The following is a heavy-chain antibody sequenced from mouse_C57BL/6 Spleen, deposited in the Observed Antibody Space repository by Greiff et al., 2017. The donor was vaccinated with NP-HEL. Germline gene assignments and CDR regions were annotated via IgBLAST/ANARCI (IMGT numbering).Heavy chain of an antibody. V-gene: IGHV1-69*01. CDR2: IDPSDSYT. CDR1: GYTFTSYW. CDR3: ARLGYYGSSYGFAY. Sequence: VQLQQPGAELVMPGASVKLSCKASGYTFTSYWMHWVKQRPGQGLEWIGEIDPSDSYTNYNQKFKGKSTLTVDKSSSTAYMQLSSLTSEDSAVYYCARLGYYGSSYGFAYWGQGTLLTVSA. J-gene: IGHJ3*01. D-gene: IGHD1-1*01.